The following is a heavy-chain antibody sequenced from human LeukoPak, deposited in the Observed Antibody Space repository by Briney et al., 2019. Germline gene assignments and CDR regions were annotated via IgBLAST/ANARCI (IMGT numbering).Heavy chain of an antibody. CDR1: GYTFTSYY. V-gene: IGHV1-46*01. D-gene: IGHD5-24*01. CDR3: ARRRGQYMASFRYFDY. Sequence: ASVKVSCKASGYTFTSYYMHWVRQAPGQGLEWMGIINPSGGSTSYAQKFQGRVTMTRDTSTSTVYMGLSSLRSEDTAVYYCARRRGQYMASFRYFDYWGQGTLVTVSS. J-gene: IGHJ4*02. CDR2: INPSGGST.